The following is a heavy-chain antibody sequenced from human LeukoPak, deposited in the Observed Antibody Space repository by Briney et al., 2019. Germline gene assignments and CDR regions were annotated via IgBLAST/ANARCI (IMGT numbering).Heavy chain of an antibody. CDR3: ARDPRSGSYLDY. Sequence: SETLSLTCTVSGGSISSYYWSWIRQPPGKGLEWVGYISYSGSTNYNPSLKSRVTISVDTSKNQFSLKLSSVTAADTAVYYCARDPRSGSYLDYWGQGTLVTVSS. CDR1: GGSISSYY. D-gene: IGHD1-26*01. J-gene: IGHJ4*02. CDR2: ISYSGST. V-gene: IGHV4-59*01.